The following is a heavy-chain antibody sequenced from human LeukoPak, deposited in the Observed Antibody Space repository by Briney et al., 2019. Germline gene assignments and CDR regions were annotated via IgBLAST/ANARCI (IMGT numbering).Heavy chain of an antibody. D-gene: IGHD5-12*01. Sequence: ASLKVSCKASGYTFTRYYMHWVRQAPGQGLEWMGIINPSGGSTSYAQKFQGRVTMTRDMSTSTVYMELSSLRSEDTAVYYCARDPSGYEDLDVWGKGTTVTVSS. CDR2: INPSGGST. CDR3: ARDPSGYEDLDV. J-gene: IGHJ6*04. CDR1: GYTFTRYY. V-gene: IGHV1-46*01.